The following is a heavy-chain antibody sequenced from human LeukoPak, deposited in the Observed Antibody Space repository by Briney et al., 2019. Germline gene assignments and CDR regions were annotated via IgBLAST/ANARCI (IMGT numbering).Heavy chain of an antibody. CDR3: ARLPRDIVVVPAAIFFDY. Sequence: GESLKISCKGSGYSFTSYWIGWVRQMPGKGLEWMGIIYPGDSDTRYSPSFQGQVTISADKSISTAYLQWSSLNASHTAMYYCARLPRDIVVVPAAIFFDYWGQGTLVTVSS. D-gene: IGHD2-2*02. CDR2: IYPGDSDT. V-gene: IGHV5-51*01. CDR1: GYSFTSYW. J-gene: IGHJ4*02.